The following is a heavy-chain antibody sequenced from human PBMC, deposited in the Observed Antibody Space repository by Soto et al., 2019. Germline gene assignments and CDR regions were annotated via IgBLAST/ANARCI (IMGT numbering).Heavy chain of an antibody. CDR2: ISYDGSNK. Sequence: QVQLVESGGGVVQPGRSLRLSCAASGFTFRSYAMHWVRQAPGKGLEWVAVISYDGSNKYYADSVKGRFTISRDNSKNTLYLQMNSLRAEDTAVYYCARDVGGGRRYGDVDYWGQGTLVTVSS. CDR3: ARDVGGGRRYGDVDY. V-gene: IGHV3-30-3*01. CDR1: GFTFRSYA. D-gene: IGHD4-17*01. J-gene: IGHJ4*02.